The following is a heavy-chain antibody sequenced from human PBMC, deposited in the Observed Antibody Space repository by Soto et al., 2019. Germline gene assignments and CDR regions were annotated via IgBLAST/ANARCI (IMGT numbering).Heavy chain of an antibody. V-gene: IGHV4-34*01. CDR3: ARGLLLWFGELFRYNWFDT. CDR1: GGSFSGYY. J-gene: IGHJ5*02. Sequence: SETLSLTCAVYGGSFSGYYWSWIRQPPGKGLEWIGEINHSGSTNYNPSLKSRVTISVDTSKNQFSLKLSSVTAADTAVYYCARGLLLWFGELFRYNWFDTWGQGTLVTVSS. D-gene: IGHD3-10*01. CDR2: INHSGST.